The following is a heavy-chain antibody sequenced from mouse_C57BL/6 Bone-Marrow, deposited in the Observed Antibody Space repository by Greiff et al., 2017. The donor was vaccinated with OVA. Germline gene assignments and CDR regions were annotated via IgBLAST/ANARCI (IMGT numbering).Heavy chain of an antibody. CDR3: AKSRYYYGSSYGFAY. CDR2: INPGSGGT. V-gene: IGHV1-54*01. CDR1: GYAFTNYL. D-gene: IGHD1-1*01. Sequence: QVQLQQSGAELVRPGTSVKVSCKASGYAFTNYLIEWVKQRPGQGLEWIGVINPGSGGTNYNEKFKGKATLTADKSSSTAYMQLSSLTSEDSAVYFWAKSRYYYGSSYGFAYWGQGTLVTVSA. J-gene: IGHJ3*01.